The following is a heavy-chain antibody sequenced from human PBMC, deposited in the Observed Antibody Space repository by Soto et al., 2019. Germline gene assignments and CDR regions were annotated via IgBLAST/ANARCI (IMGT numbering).Heavy chain of an antibody. D-gene: IGHD5-18*01. J-gene: IGHJ4*02. CDR2: IWYVGSNK. V-gene: IGHV3-33*01. CDR3: ARDNATDMVCDS. CDR1: GYTFSSYG. Sequence: QVQLVESGGGVVQPGRSLRLSCAASGYTFSSYGMHWVRQAPGKGLEWVAVIWYVGSNKYYADSVKGRFTISRDNSTITRYLQMNSLRAEATDVYFCARDNATDMVCDSWGQGTQVTVSS.